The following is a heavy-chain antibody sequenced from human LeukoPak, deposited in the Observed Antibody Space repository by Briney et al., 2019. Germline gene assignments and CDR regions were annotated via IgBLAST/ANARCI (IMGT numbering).Heavy chain of an antibody. J-gene: IGHJ4*02. CDR3: VRDSRDASKDHLGFDS. CDR1: GGSISSYY. D-gene: IGHD5-24*01. CDR2: FHTTGST. V-gene: IGHV4-4*07. Sequence: SETLSLTCTVSGGSISSYYWSWIRQPAGKGLEWIGRFHTTGSTNYNPSLKSRVTISVDTSKNQFYLNVRSVTAADTAIYYCVRDSRDASKDHLGFDSWGQGALVTVSS.